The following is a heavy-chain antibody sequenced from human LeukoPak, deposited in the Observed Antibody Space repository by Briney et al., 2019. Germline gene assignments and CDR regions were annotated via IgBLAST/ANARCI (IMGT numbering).Heavy chain of an antibody. Sequence: GGSLRLSCAASGFTFSSYGMHWVRQAPGKGLEWVAVISYDGSNKYYADSVKGRFTISRDNSKNTLYLQMNSLRAEDTAVYYCARGGGGSSYFDYWGQGTLVTVSS. CDR2: ISYDGSNK. CDR3: ARGGGGSSYFDY. D-gene: IGHD1-26*01. J-gene: IGHJ4*02. CDR1: GFTFSSYG. V-gene: IGHV3-30*03.